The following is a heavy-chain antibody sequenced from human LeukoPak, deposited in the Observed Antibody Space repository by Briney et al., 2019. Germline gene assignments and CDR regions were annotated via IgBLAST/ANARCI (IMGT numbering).Heavy chain of an antibody. D-gene: IGHD3-10*01. CDR1: GFTFSSYW. J-gene: IGHJ4*02. CDR3: ARGARGSGTASDY. V-gene: IGHV3-48*04. Sequence: GGSLRLSCAASGFTFSSYWMSWVRQAPGKGLEWVSYISSSGSTIYYADSVKGRFTISRDNAKNTLHLQMNSLRAEDTAVYYCARGARGSGTASDYWGQGTLVTVSS. CDR2: ISSSGSTI.